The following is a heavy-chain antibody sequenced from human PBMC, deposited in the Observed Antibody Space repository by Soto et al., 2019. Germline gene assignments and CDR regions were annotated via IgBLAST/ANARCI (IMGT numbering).Heavy chain of an antibody. CDR1: GGSISTSSYY. J-gene: IGHJ4*02. V-gene: IGHV4-39*01. Sequence: SETLSLTCTVSGGSISTSSYYWDWIRQPPGRGLEWIVSIYYSGSTYYNPSLKSRVTMSVDTSKNQFYLKLGSVTATDMAVYYCARHQYSSGWYDYWGQGILVTVSS. CDR3: ARHQYSSGWYDY. D-gene: IGHD6-19*01. CDR2: IYYSGST.